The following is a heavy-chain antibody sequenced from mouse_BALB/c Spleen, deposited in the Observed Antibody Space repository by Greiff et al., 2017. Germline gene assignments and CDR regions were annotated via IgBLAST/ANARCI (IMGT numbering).Heavy chain of an antibody. J-gene: IGHJ4*01. D-gene: IGHD4-1*01. CDR1: GFNIKDTY. Sequence: EVQLQQSGAELVKPGASVKLSCTASGFNIKDTYMHWVKQRPEQGLEWIGRIDPANGNTKYDPKFQGKATITADTSSNTAYLQLSSLTSEDTAVYYCARGTGVYAMDYWGQGTSVTVSS. CDR2: IDPANGNT. V-gene: IGHV14-3*02. CDR3: ARGTGVYAMDY.